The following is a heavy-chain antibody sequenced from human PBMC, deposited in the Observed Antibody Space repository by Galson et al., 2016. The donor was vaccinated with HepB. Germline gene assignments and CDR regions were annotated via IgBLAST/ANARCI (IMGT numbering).Heavy chain of an antibody. D-gene: IGHD6-13*01. Sequence: SLRLSCATSGFTFTRYNMNWVRQAPGKGLEWVSFITSGSSYIYYADSVKGRFTISRDNAKKTLYLQMNSLRPEDTAVYYCAIVREQKLLAAFDIWGQGTMVTVSS. CDR1: GFTFTRYN. CDR2: ITSGSSYI. V-gene: IGHV3-21*01. J-gene: IGHJ3*02. CDR3: AIVREQKLLAAFDI.